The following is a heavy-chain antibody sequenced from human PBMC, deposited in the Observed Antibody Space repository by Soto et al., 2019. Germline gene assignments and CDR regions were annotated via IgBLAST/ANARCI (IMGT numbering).Heavy chain of an antibody. D-gene: IGHD6-13*01. CDR3: ARHPGYDT. V-gene: IGHV4-4*02. CDR1: GGSISTSNW. CDR2: VYRTGST. Sequence: SETLSLTCAVSGGSISTSNWWSWVRQPPGKGLEWIGEVYRTGSTNYNPSLESRLTISLDTPKNQFSLKLSSVTAADTAVYYCARHPGYDTWGQGILVTVSS. J-gene: IGHJ5*02.